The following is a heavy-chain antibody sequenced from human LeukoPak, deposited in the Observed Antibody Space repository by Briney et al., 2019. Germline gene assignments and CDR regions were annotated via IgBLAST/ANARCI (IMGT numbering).Heavy chain of an antibody. CDR3: GRESGAAGWYKGFDY. CDR2: IWYDGSNK. V-gene: IGHV3-33*01. J-gene: IGHJ4*02. Sequence: GESLRLSCAASGFTFSSYGMHWVRQAPGKGLEWVAVIWYDGSNKYYADSVKGRFTISRDNSKNTLYLQMNSLRAEDTAVYYCGRESGAAGWYKGFDYRGQGTLVTVSS. D-gene: IGHD6-19*01. CDR1: GFTFSSYG.